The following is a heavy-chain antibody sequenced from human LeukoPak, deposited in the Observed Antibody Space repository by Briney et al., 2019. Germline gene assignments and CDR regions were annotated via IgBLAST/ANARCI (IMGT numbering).Heavy chain of an antibody. CDR3: ARDLVLRYYYGSGRSTYYYGMDV. D-gene: IGHD3-10*01. Sequence: ASVQVSCKASGYTFTSYDINWVRQATGQGLEWMGWMNPNSGNTGYAQKFQGRVTMTRNTSISTAYMELSSLRSEDTAVYYCARDLVLRYYYGSGRSTYYYGMDVWGQGTTVTVSS. CDR1: GYTFTSYD. CDR2: MNPNSGNT. V-gene: IGHV1-8*01. J-gene: IGHJ6*02.